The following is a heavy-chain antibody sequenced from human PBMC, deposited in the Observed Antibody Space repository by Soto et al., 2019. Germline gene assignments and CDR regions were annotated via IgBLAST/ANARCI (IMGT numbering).Heavy chain of an antibody. CDR2: ISGSGGST. CDR3: AIPPGIVASYYYYGMDV. V-gene: IGHV3-23*01. J-gene: IGHJ6*02. Sequence: EVQLLESGGGFVQPGGSLRLSCAASGFTFSSYAITWVRQAPGKGLEWVSAISGSGGSTFYADSVKGRFTISRDNSKKTLYLQMNSLRAEDTAVYYCAIPPGIVASYYYYGMDVWGQGTTVTVPS. D-gene: IGHD3-22*01. CDR1: GFTFSSYA.